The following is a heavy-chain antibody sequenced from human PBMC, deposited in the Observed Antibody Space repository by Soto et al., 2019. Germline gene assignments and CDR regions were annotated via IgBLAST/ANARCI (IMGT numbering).Heavy chain of an antibody. D-gene: IGHD6-19*01. Sequence: GGSLRLSCAASGFTFSSYGMHWVRQAPGKGLEWVAVIWYDGSNKYYADSVKGRFTISRDNSKNTLYLQMNSLRAEDTAVYYCARARRIAVAGTQSPYYYYGMDVWGQGTTVTVSS. J-gene: IGHJ6*02. CDR2: IWYDGSNK. V-gene: IGHV3-33*01. CDR3: ARARRIAVAGTQSPYYYYGMDV. CDR1: GFTFSSYG.